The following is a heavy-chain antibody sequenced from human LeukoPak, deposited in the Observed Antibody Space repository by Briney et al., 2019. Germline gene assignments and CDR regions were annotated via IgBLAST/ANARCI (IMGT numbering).Heavy chain of an antibody. J-gene: IGHJ6*03. CDR3: ASRGYCSSTGCYTGSYYYYYYMDV. CDR1: GGSFSGYY. V-gene: IGHV4-34*01. CDR2: INHSGST. D-gene: IGHD2-2*02. Sequence: SETLSLTCAVYGGSFSGYYWSWIRQPPGKGLEWIGEINHSGSTNYNPSLKSRVTISVDTSKNQFSLKLSSVTAADTAVYYCASRGYCSSTGCYTGSYYYYYYMDVWGKGTTVTVSS.